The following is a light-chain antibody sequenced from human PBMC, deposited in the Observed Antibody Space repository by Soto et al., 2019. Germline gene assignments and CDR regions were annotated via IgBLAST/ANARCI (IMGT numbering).Light chain of an antibody. Sequence: DIQMNQSPSSLSASVGDRVTITCRASQSISSYLNWYQQKPGKAPKLLIYEASSLQSGVPSRFSGSGSGTDFTLTVSSLQPDDFATYYCQQSDTTPWTFGQGTKVDI. CDR1: QSISSY. CDR2: EAS. CDR3: QQSDTTPWT. V-gene: IGKV1-39*01. J-gene: IGKJ1*01.